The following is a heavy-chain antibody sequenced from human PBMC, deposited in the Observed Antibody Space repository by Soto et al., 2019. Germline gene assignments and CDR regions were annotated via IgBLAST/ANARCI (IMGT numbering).Heavy chain of an antibody. D-gene: IGHD3-22*01. CDR3: ARPGYYDSSGYWRSPFDI. CDR1: GDAIGSSNYY. CDR2: MHYSGNT. J-gene: IGHJ3*02. Sequence: SETLSLTCTVSGDAIGSSNYYWCCTRERPGRGLEWIVSMHYSGNTYYNPSLKSRVTISVDTSKNQFSLKLSSVTAADTAVYYCARPGYYDSSGYWRSPFDIWGQGTMVTVSS. V-gene: IGHV4-39*01.